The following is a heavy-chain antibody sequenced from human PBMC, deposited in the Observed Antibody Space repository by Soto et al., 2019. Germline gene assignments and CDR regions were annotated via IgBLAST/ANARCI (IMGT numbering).Heavy chain of an antibody. CDR2: IYYSGST. J-gene: IGHJ5*02. V-gene: IGHV4-31*03. Sequence: QVQLQESGPGLVKPSQTLSLTCTVSGGSISTGGYYWSWIRQHPGKGLEWIGYIYYSGSTYYNPSLKSRVTISVDTSKNQFSLKLSSVTAADTAVYYCARFRHSSSWYDHWFDPWGQGTLVTVSS. CDR3: ARFRHSSSWYDHWFDP. D-gene: IGHD6-13*01. CDR1: GGSISTGGYY.